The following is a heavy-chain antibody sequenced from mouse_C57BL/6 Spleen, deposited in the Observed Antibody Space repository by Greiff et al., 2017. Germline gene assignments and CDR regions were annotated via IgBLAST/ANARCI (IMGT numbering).Heavy chain of an antibody. CDR1: GFSLTCYG. CDR3: AREGTVVAHWYFDV. D-gene: IGHD1-1*01. Sequence: VKLVESGPGLVQPSQSLSITCTVYGFSLTCYGVHWVRKSPGKGLEWLGVLWGGGSTDYSAAFISILIISKDNSKIHVFVQMNSLQADDTAIYFCAREGTVVAHWYFDVWGTGTTVTVSS. J-gene: IGHJ1*03. CDR2: LWGGGST. V-gene: IGHV2-2*01.